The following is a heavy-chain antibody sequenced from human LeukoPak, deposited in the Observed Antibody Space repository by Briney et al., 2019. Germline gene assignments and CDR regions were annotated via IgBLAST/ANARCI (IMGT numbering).Heavy chain of an antibody. CDR1: GYTFTGYY. D-gene: IGHD2-15*01. CDR2: INPNSGGT. J-gene: IGHJ4*02. CDR3: ARSRSVAATLYYFDY. V-gene: IGHV1-2*02. Sequence: ASVKVSCKASGYTFTGYYMHWVRQAPGQGLEWMRWINPNSGGTNYAQKFQGRVTMTRDTSISTAYMELSRLRSDDTAVYYCARSRSVAATLYYFDYWGQGTLVTVSS.